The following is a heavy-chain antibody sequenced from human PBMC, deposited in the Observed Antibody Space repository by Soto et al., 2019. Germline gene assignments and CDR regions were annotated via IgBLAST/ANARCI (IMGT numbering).Heavy chain of an antibody. CDR1: GGSVSSGSHY. V-gene: IGHV4-61*01. CDR2: IYYSGST. CDR3: ARDTYDSSGYYLNYYYYYGMDV. Sequence: TSETLSLTCTVSGGSVSSGSHYWSWIRQPPGKGLEWIGYIYYSGSTNYNPSLKSRVTISVDTSKNQFSLKLSSVTAADTAVYYCARDTYDSSGYYLNYYYYYGMDVWGQGTTVTVSS. J-gene: IGHJ6*02. D-gene: IGHD3-22*01.